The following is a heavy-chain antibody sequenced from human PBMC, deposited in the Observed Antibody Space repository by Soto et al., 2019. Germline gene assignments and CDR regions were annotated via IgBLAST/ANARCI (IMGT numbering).Heavy chain of an antibody. Sequence: SETLSLTCTVSGGSFSSYYWSWIRQPPGKGLEWIGYIYYSGSTNYNPSLKSRVTISVDTSKNQFSLKLSSVTAADTAVYYCARIQVPRYYYYYYMDVWGKGTTVTVSS. CDR1: GGSFSSYY. J-gene: IGHJ6*03. CDR3: ARIQVPRYYYYYYMDV. V-gene: IGHV4-59*01. CDR2: IYYSGST. D-gene: IGHD1-1*01.